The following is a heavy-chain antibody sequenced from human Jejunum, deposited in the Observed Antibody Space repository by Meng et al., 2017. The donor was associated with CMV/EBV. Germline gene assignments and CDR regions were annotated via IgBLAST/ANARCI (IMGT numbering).Heavy chain of an antibody. CDR1: GYTFTGYG. J-gene: IGHJ4*01. V-gene: IGHV1-18*01. Sequence: SGYTFTGYGISWVRQAPGQGLEWMGWIRTYNDDRNYVQKFQARVTMTTDTSTSTAYMELRSLKSDDTAVYYCARDRVGEPTFDYWGQGTLVTVSS. D-gene: IGHD1-26*01. CDR3: ARDRVGEPTFDY. CDR2: IRTYNDDR.